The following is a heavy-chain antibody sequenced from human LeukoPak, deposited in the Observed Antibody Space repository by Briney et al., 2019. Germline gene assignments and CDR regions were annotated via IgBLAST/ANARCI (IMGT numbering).Heavy chain of an antibody. CDR1: GYTFNSYG. Sequence: ASVKVSCKASGYTFNSYGINWERQATGQGLEWMGWMNPNSGNTGYAQKFQGRVTITRNTSISTAYMELSSLRSEDTAVYYCARVGYSYGFYYFDYWGQGTLVTVSS. J-gene: IGHJ4*02. CDR2: MNPNSGNT. D-gene: IGHD5-18*01. CDR3: ARVGYSYGFYYFDY. V-gene: IGHV1-8*03.